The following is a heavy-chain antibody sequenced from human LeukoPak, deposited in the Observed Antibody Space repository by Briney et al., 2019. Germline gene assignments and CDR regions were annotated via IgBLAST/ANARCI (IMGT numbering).Heavy chain of an antibody. V-gene: IGHV3-53*01. CDR2: IYSGGST. CDR3: ARDQGYDILTGYSTSGN. D-gene: IGHD3-9*01. Sequence: PGGSLRLSCAASEFSVGSNYMTWVRQAPGKGLEWVSLIYSGGSTYYADSVKGRFTISRDNSKNTLYLQMNSLRAEDTAVYYCARDQGYDILTGYSTSGNWGQGTLVTVSS. J-gene: IGHJ4*02. CDR1: EFSVGSNY.